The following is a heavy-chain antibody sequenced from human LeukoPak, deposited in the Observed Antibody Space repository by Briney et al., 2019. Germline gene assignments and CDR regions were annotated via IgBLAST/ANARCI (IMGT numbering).Heavy chain of an antibody. J-gene: IGHJ4*02. CDR3: ARDSYISSSPGDF. Sequence: ASVKVSCKASGYTFTNYGISWVRQAPGQGLEWMGWISAHNRNTKYAQKIQGRVIMTTDTSTSTVYMELRSLRSDDTAICYCARDSYISSSPGDFWGQGTLVTVSS. CDR1: GYTFTNYG. D-gene: IGHD6-6*01. V-gene: IGHV1-18*01. CDR2: ISAHNRNT.